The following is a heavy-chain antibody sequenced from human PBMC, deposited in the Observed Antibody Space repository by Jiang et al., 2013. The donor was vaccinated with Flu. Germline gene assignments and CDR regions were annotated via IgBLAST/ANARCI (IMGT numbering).Heavy chain of an antibody. D-gene: IGHD6-19*01. CDR3: ARHPSIAVAGGVEHYFDY. CDR2: IYYSGST. V-gene: IGHV4-39*01. J-gene: IGHJ4*02. Sequence: SIYYSGSTYYNPSLKSRVTISVDTSKNQFSLKLSSVTAADTAVYYCARHPSIAVAGGVEHYFDYWGQGTLVTVSS.